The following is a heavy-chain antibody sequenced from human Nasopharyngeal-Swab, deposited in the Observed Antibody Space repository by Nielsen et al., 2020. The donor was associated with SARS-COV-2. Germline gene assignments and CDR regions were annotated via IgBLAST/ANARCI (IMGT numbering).Heavy chain of an antibody. J-gene: IGHJ5*02. V-gene: IGHV3-30*04. CDR2: ISSDGSNK. Sequence: GKSLKFSCAASGFTFSSYAMHWDRQAPGKGLEWVAVISSDGSNKYYADSVKGRLTISRDNSKTTLYLQMNSLRAEDTAVYYCEVDCARMVRGATNWFDPWGQGTLVTVSS. D-gene: IGHD3-10*01. CDR3: EVDCARMVRGATNWFDP. CDR1: GFTFSSYA.